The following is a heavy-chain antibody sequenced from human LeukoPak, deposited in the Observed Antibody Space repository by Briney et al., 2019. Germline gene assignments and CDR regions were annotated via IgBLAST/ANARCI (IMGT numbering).Heavy chain of an antibody. V-gene: IGHV4-4*07. Sequence: SETLSLTCTVSGGSISSYYWSWIRQPAGKGLEWIGRIYTSGSTNYNPFLKSRVTMSVDTSKNQFSLKLSSVTAADTAVYYCARDGYCSSTSCYPYYYGMDVWGQGTTVTVSS. CDR3: ARDGYCSSTSCYPYYYGMDV. D-gene: IGHD2-2*03. J-gene: IGHJ6*02. CDR2: IYTSGST. CDR1: GGSISSYY.